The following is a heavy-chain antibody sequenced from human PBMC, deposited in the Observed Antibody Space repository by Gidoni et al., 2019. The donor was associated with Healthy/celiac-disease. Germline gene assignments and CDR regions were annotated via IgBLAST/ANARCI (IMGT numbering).Heavy chain of an antibody. Sequence: EVQLVESGGGLVQPGGSLGLSCAASGFTVSSNYMSWVRQAPGKGLAWVSVIYSGGSKYYADSVKGRFTISRHNSKNKLYLQMNSLRAEDTAVYYRASLGPKIVWGQGTMVTVSS. V-gene: IGHV3-53*04. CDR2: IYSGGSK. J-gene: IGHJ3*01. CDR3: ASLGPKIV. CDR1: GFTVSSNY.